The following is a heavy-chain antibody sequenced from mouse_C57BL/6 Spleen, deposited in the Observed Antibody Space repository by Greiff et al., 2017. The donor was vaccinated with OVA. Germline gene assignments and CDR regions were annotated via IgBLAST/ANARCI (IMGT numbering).Heavy chain of an antibody. Sequence: EVKLVESGGDLVKPGGSLKLSCAASGFTFSSYGMSWVRQTPDKRLEWVATISSGGSYTYYPDSVKGRFTISRDNAKNTLYLQMSSLKSEDTAMYYCARHALSNWERAMDYWGQGTSVTVSS. D-gene: IGHD4-1*01. V-gene: IGHV5-6*01. J-gene: IGHJ4*01. CDR3: ARHALSNWERAMDY. CDR1: GFTFSSYG. CDR2: ISSGGSYT.